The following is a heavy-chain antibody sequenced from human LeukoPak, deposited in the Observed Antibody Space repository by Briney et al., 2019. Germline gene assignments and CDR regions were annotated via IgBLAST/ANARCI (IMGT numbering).Heavy chain of an antibody. V-gene: IGHV3-21*01. CDR2: ISTSSSYI. J-gene: IGHJ6*03. Sequence: GGSLRLSCAASGFTFSSYTMNWVRQAPGKGLEWVSSISTSSSYIYYADSVKGRFTISRDNAKSSPYLQMNSLRAEDTAVYYCARDPYSGSYGADYYYYMDVWGKGTTVTISS. CDR1: GFTFSSYT. D-gene: IGHD1-26*01. CDR3: ARDPYSGSYGADYYYYMDV.